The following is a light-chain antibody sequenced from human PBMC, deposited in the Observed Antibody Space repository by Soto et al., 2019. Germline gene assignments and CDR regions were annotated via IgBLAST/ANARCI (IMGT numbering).Light chain of an antibody. CDR2: EVS. Sequence: QSVLTQPASVSESPGQSITISCIGTSTDVGGYDHVSWYQQHQGKAPKVIISEVSNRPSGVSTRFSGSKSGNTASLTISGLQTEDEADYYCSSYTSATTWVFGGGTKLTVL. CDR1: STDVGGYDH. V-gene: IGLV2-14*01. CDR3: SSYTSATTWV. J-gene: IGLJ3*02.